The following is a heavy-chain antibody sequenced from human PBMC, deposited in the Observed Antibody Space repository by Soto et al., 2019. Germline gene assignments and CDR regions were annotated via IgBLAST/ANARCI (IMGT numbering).Heavy chain of an antibody. CDR1: GFTFNSCA. Sequence: GGSLRLSCAACGFTFNSCAMTWVRQTPGKGLEWVSAISGNGAITFYSDSVKGRFTFSRDNSRNTLYLQMNTLRVEDTAVYYCGRIGGSSTTDSWGQGTLVTVSS. V-gene: IGHV3-23*01. D-gene: IGHD2-15*01. CDR2: ISGNGAIT. CDR3: GRIGGSSTTDS. J-gene: IGHJ4*02.